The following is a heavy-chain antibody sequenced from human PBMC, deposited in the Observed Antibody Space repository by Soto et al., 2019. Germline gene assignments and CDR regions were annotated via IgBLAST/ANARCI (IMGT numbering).Heavy chain of an antibody. J-gene: IGHJ6*02. CDR2: ISGTGVYI. CDR3: ARDCSGGSCYPGMDV. D-gene: IGHD2-15*01. Sequence: GGSLRLSCVASGFTFSNYNMNWVRQAPGKGLEWVSHISGTGVYIHYADAVKGRFTISRDNAKNSVYLQINSLRAEDTAVYFCARDCSGGSCYPGMDVWGQGTTVTVSS. V-gene: IGHV3-21*01. CDR1: GFTFSNYN.